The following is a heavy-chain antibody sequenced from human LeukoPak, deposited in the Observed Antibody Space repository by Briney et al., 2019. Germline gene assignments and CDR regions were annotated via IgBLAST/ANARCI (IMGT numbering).Heavy chain of an antibody. Sequence: GGSLRLSCAASGFTFSTYAMSWVRQAPGKGLEWVSSISSSSSYIYYADSVKGRFTISRDNAKNSLYLQMNSLRAEDTAVYYCARGDITIFGVVIPHYFDYWGQGTLVTVSS. V-gene: IGHV3-21*01. J-gene: IGHJ4*02. CDR3: ARGDITIFGVVIPHYFDY. CDR1: GFTFSTYA. D-gene: IGHD3-3*01. CDR2: ISSSSSYI.